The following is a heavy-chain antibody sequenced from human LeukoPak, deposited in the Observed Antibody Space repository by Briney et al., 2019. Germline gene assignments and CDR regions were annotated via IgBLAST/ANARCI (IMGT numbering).Heavy chain of an antibody. Sequence: ASVKVSCKASGCTFTNYGISWVRQAPGQGLEWMGWISAYNGNTNYAQNLQGRVTVTTDTSTSTAYMELRSLRSDDTAVYYCARESLRDYYDSSGLGYWGQGPWSPSPQ. CDR1: GCTFTNYG. V-gene: IGHV1-18*01. J-gene: IGHJ4*02. CDR2: ISAYNGNT. CDR3: ARESLRDYYDSSGLGY. D-gene: IGHD3-22*01.